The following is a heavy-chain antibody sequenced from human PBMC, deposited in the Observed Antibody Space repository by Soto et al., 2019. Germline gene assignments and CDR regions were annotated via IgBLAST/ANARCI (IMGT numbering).Heavy chain of an antibody. CDR3: ARGPLYYFDY. CDR1: GFTFSTYT. J-gene: IGHJ4*02. Sequence: EVQLVESGGGLVKPGGSLRLSCAASGFTFSTYTMNWVRRAPGKGLEWVSSISSSSTNIFYADSVKGRFTISRDNAKKSLYLLMNSLRAEDTAMYYCARGPLYYFDYWGQGTLVTVSS. V-gene: IGHV3-21*01. CDR2: ISSSSTNI.